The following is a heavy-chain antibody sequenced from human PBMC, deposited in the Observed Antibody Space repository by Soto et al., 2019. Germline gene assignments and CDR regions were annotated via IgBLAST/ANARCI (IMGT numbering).Heavy chain of an antibody. J-gene: IGHJ4*02. V-gene: IGHV1-69*12. CDR2: IIPIFGTA. D-gene: IGHD2-15*01. CDR1: GGTFSSSA. CDR3: ARESRYCSGGSCYFLPGIDY. Sequence: QVQLVQSGAEVKKPGSSVKVSCKASGGTFSSSAISWVRQAPGQGLEWMGGIIPIFGTANYAQKLQGRGTIAADASKSTAYMELSSLRSEDTAVYYCARESRYCSGGSCYFLPGIDYWGQGTLVTVSS.